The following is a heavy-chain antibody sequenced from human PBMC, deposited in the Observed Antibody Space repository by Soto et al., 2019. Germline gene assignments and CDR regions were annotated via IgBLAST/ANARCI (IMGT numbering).Heavy chain of an antibody. Sequence: QVQLQESGPGVVKPSETLSLTCTVSGASVSSHHWTWIRQPPGKGLELIGDYSDSASYSPSLKSPVTISADTSKNQFSLNLSSVTAADTAVYYCAAYRRGEGGRGYWGQGTLVTVSS. J-gene: IGHJ4*02. V-gene: IGHV4-59*08. CDR3: AAYRRGEGGRGY. D-gene: IGHD6-19*01. CDR2: DYSDSA. CDR1: GASVSSHH.